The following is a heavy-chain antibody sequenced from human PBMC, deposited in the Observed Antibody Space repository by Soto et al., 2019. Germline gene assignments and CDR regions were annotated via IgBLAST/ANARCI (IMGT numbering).Heavy chain of an antibody. CDR3: AKEGGLSGSYYISSSYYFDY. J-gene: IGHJ4*02. CDR2: ISYDGSNT. Sequence: QVQLVESGGGVVQPGRSLRLSCVASGFTFSNYGMRWVRQAPGKGLEWVAIISYDGSNTYYADSVKGRFTISRDNSKNTLYLQMNSLRAEDTSVYYCAKEGGLSGSYYISSSYYFDYWGQGTLVTVSS. D-gene: IGHD1-26*01. V-gene: IGHV3-30*18. CDR1: GFTFSNYG.